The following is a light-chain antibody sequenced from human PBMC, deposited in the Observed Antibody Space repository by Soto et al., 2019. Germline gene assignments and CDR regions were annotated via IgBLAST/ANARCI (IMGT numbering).Light chain of an antibody. CDR1: QDIGNA. Sequence: AIQMTQSPPSLSASVGDRVTITCRASQDIGNALGWYQQRPGKAPSLLIYAASNLQTGVPSRFSGGGSGTDSTLTISSLQPEDSATYYCLQGNSYPRTFGQGTKVEV. CDR3: LQGNSYPRT. J-gene: IGKJ1*01. V-gene: IGKV1-6*01. CDR2: AAS.